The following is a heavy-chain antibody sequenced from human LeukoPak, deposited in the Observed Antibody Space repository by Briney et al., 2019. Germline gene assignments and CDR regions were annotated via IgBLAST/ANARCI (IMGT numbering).Heavy chain of an antibody. Sequence: GGSLRLSCAASGFTFRSYAMSWVRRAPGKGLEWVSTVTGGGGTTYYADSVKGRFTISRDNAKNSLYLQMNSLRAEDTAVYYCAREISSWYRTEGRFDPWGQGTLVTVSS. CDR1: GFTFRSYA. CDR3: AREISSWYRTEGRFDP. V-gene: IGHV3-23*01. J-gene: IGHJ5*02. D-gene: IGHD6-13*01. CDR2: VTGGGGTT.